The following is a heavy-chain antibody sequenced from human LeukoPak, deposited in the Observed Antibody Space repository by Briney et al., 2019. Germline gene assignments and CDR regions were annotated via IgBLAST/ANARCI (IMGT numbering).Heavy chain of an antibody. CDR3: ARGGWRAGGFWP. CDR1: GGSISSYY. J-gene: IGHJ5*02. V-gene: IGHV4-59*01. D-gene: IGHD3-3*01. CDR2: IYYSGST. Sequence: SETLSLTCTVSGGSISSYYWSWIRQPPGKGLEWIGYIYYSGSTNYNPSLKSRVTISVDTSKNQFSLKLSSVTAADTAVYYCARGGWRAGGFWPWGQGTLVTVSS.